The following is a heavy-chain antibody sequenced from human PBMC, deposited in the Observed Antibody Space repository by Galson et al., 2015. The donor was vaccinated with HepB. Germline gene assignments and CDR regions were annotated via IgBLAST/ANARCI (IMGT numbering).Heavy chain of an antibody. CDR1: GFTFSSYG. CDR2: ISYGGSNK. D-gene: IGHD3-3*01. Sequence: SLRLSCAASGFTFSSYGMHWVRQAPGKGLEWVAVISYGGSNKYYADSVKGRFTISRDNSKNTLYLQMNSLRAEDTAVYYCAKDRGSYDFWSGYYTAPDDYWGQGTLVTVSS. J-gene: IGHJ4*02. CDR3: AKDRGSYDFWSGYYTAPDDY. V-gene: IGHV3-30*18.